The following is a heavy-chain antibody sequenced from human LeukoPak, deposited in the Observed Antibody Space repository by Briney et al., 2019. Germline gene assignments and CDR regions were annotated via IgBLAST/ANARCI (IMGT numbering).Heavy chain of an antibody. J-gene: IGHJ3*02. CDR3: ARDLIVGATLAGGHDAFDI. CDR1: GYTFTGYY. D-gene: IGHD1-26*01. V-gene: IGHV1-18*04. Sequence: ASVKVSCKASGYTFTGYYMHWVRQAPGQGLERMGWISAYNDNTNYAQKLQGRVTMTTDTSTSTAYMELRSLRSDDTAVYYCARDLIVGATLAGGHDAFDIWGQGTMVTVSS. CDR2: ISAYNDNT.